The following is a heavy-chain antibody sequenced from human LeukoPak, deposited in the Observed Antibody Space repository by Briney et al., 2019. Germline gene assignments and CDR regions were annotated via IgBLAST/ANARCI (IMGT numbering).Heavy chain of an antibody. CDR3: ARDHDFWSGADAFDI. CDR1: GFTFSSYA. D-gene: IGHD3-3*01. CDR2: ISGSGGNT. V-gene: IGHV3-23*01. Sequence: GGSLRLSCAASGFTFSSYAMSWVRQAPGKGLEWVSAISGSGGNTYYADSVKGRFTISRDNSKNTLYLQMNSLRAEDTAVYYCARDHDFWSGADAFDIWGQGTMVTVSS. J-gene: IGHJ3*02.